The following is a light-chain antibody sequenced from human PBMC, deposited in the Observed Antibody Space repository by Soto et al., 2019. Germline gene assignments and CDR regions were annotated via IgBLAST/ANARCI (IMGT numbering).Light chain of an antibody. J-gene: IGKJ4*01. CDR2: DTF. CDR3: QQRINWPLT. Sequence: EIVLTQSPATLSLSPGQRATLSCRASQSVNSYLTWYQQKPGQAPRLLIYDTFNRATGIPARFSGSGSGTAFTLTISSLEPEDFAVYYCQQRINWPLTVGGGTKV. CDR1: QSVNSY. V-gene: IGKV3-11*01.